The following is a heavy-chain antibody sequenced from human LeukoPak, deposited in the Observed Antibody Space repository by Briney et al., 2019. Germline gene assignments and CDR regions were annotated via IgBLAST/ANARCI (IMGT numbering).Heavy chain of an antibody. CDR2: ISSRGDAI. CDR3: ARVVAGIDWFDP. CDR1: TFSFGDYT. V-gene: IGHV3-48*02. Sequence: GGSLRLSCTASTFSFGDYTMSWVRQAPGKGLEWVSSISSRGDAIDYADSVKGRFTISRDNAKNSLYLQLNSLRDEDTAVYYCARVVAGIDWFDPWGQGTLVTVSS. D-gene: IGHD6-19*01. J-gene: IGHJ5*02.